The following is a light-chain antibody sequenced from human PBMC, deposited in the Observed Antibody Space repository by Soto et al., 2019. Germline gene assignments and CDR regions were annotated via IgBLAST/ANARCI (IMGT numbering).Light chain of an antibody. CDR2: AAS. CDR3: QQSYSTPPT. V-gene: IGKV1-39*01. CDR1: QSISSY. Sequence: DIQMTQSPSSLSASVGDRVTITCRASQSISSYLNWYQQKPGKAPKLLIYAASSLQSGVPSRFSGSGSRTDFTLTISSLQPEDFATYSWQQSYSTPPTFGQGTKVEIK. J-gene: IGKJ1*01.